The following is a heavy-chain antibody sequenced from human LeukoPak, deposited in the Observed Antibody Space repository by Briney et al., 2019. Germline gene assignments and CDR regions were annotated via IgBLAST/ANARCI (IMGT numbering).Heavy chain of an antibody. CDR3: ATVRVFGVVYFDY. J-gene: IGHJ4*02. V-gene: IGHV1-69-2*01. CDR2: VDPEDGET. D-gene: IGHD3-3*01. CDR1: GYTFTDYY. Sequence: GASVKVSCKASGYTFTDYYMHWVQQAPGKGLEWMGRVDPEDGETIYAEKFQGRVTITADTSTDTAYMELSSLRSEDTAVYYCATVRVFGVVYFDYWDQGTLVTVSS.